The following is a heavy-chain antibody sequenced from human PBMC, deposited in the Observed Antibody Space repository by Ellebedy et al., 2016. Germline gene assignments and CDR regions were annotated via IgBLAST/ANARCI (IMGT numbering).Heavy chain of an antibody. CDR2: MSYSGNI. D-gene: IGHD7-27*01. Sequence: SETLSLTXAVSGGSIYSSPYYWGWIRQPPGKGLEWIATMSYSGNIHYNPSLKTRVTMSLDASTNHFSLRLTSVTASDTAVYYCVADTSDWGPVFHSWGQGILVTVSS. V-gene: IGHV4-39*02. CDR1: GGSIYSSPYY. CDR3: VADTSDWGPVFHS. J-gene: IGHJ4*02.